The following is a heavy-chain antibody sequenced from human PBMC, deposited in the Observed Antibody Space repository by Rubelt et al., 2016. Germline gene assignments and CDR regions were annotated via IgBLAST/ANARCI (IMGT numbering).Heavy chain of an antibody. CDR1: GYSFTSYW. V-gene: IGHV5-51*01. CDR3: ASLSSSSHDAFDI. D-gene: IGHD6-6*01. J-gene: IGHJ3*02. Sequence: EVQLVQSGAEVKTPGESLKISCKGSGYSFTSYWIGWVRQMPGKGLEWMGIIYPGDSDTRYSPPFQGQVTISADKAISTAYLQWSSLKASDTAMYYCASLSSSSHDAFDIWGQGTMVTVSS. CDR2: IYPGDSDT.